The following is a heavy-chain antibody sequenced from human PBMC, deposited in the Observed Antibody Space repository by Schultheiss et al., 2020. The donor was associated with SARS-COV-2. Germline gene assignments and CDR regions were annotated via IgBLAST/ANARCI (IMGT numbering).Heavy chain of an antibody. CDR3: ARVPSRGYGDPYYFDY. D-gene: IGHD4-17*01. Sequence: SETLSLTCAVYGGSFSGYYWTWVRQAPGKGLEWVGYIYISGATNYNPSLKSRLTISVDTSKNQFSLKLSSVTAADTAVYYCARVPSRGYGDPYYFDYWGQGTLVTVSS. J-gene: IGHJ4*02. V-gene: IGHV4-34*01. CDR1: GGSFSGYY. CDR2: IYISGAT.